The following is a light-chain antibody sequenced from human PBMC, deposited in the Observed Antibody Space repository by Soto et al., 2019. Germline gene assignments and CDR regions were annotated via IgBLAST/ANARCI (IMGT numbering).Light chain of an antibody. J-gene: IGLJ1*01. CDR3: AAWDDSLNGYV. Sequence: QSVLTQPPSASGTPGQRVTISCSGSSSNIGSNTVNWYQQVPGTAPKLLIYYTNQRPSGVPDRCSGSKSGTSASLAISGLQSEDEADEDCAAWDDSLNGYVFRTGTKLTVL. CDR2: YTN. V-gene: IGLV1-44*01. CDR1: SSNIGSNT.